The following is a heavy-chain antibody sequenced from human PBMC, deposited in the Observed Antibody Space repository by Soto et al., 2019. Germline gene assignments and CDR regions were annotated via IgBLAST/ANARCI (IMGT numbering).Heavy chain of an antibody. J-gene: IGHJ4*02. V-gene: IGHV3-15*01. CDR1: GFTFSNAW. CDR2: IKSKTDGGTT. Sequence: EVQLVESGGGLVKPGGSLRLSCAASGFTFSNAWMSWVRQAPGKGLEWVGRIKSKTDGGTTDYAAPVKGRFTISRGDSKNTLYLQMYSLKTEDTAVYYCTTDSSRGYDSRVSLFDYWGQGTLVTVSS. D-gene: IGHD5-12*01. CDR3: TTDSSRGYDSRVSLFDY.